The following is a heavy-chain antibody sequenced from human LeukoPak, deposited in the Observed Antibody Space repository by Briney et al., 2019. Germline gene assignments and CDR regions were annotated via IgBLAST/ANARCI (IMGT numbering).Heavy chain of an antibody. CDR1: GYTFTGHY. V-gene: IGHV1-2*02. Sequence: ASVKVSCKASGYTFTGHYIHWVRQAPGQGLEWMGWINPNSGGTNYAQKFQGRVTMTRDTSISTAYMELSRLRSDDTAVYYCARDGRYYYDSSGKYYFDYWGQGTLVTVSS. CDR3: ARDGRYYYDSSGKYYFDY. J-gene: IGHJ4*02. D-gene: IGHD3-22*01. CDR2: INPNSGGT.